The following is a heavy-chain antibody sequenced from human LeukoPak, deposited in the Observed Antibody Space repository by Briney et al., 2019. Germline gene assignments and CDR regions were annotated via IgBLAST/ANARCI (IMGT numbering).Heavy chain of an antibody. CDR3: ARVNPSSGDAFDI. J-gene: IGHJ3*02. Sequence: SETLSLTCAVYGGSFSGYYWSWIRQPPGKGLEWIGEINHSGSTNYNPSLKSRVTISVGTSKNQFSLKLSSVTAADTAVYYCARVNPSSGDAFDIWGQGTMVTVSS. CDR1: GGSFSGYY. V-gene: IGHV4-34*01. CDR2: INHSGST. D-gene: IGHD3-22*01.